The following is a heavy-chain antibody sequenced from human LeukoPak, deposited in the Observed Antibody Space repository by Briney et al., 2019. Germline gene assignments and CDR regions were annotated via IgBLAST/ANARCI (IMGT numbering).Heavy chain of an antibody. CDR1: GGSFSGYY. V-gene: IGHV4-30-2*01. Sequence: SETLSLTCAVYGGSFSGYYWSWIRQPPGKGLEWIGYIYHSGSTYYNPSLKSRVTISVDRSKNQFSLKLSSVSAADTAVYYCARYSGFNYADYWGQGTLVTVSS. CDR3: ARYSGFNYADY. CDR2: IYHSGST. J-gene: IGHJ4*02. D-gene: IGHD5-12*01.